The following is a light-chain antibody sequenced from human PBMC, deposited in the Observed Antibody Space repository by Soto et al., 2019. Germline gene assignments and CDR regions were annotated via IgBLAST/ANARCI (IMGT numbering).Light chain of an antibody. Sequence: QSALTQPPSASGTPGQRITISCSGSSSDIGTNYVYWYQQLPGTAPKLLIYRNNQRPSGVPDRFSGSKSGTSASLAISGLRSEDEADYHCAAWDESLSGFYVFGTGTKVTVL. J-gene: IGLJ1*01. CDR1: SSDIGTNY. CDR2: RNN. V-gene: IGLV1-47*01. CDR3: AAWDESLSGFYV.